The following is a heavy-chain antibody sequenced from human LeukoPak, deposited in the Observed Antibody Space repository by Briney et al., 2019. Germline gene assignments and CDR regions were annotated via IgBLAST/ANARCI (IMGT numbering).Heavy chain of an antibody. V-gene: IGHV3-23*01. CDR1: GFTFSSYA. CDR3: AKAWVLLWFGEGFFFDY. CDR2: ISGSGGST. J-gene: IGHJ4*02. Sequence: GSLRLSCAASGFTFSSYAMSWVRQAPGKGLEWVSTISGSGGSTYYADSVKGRFTISRDNSKNTLYLQVSGLRAEDTAVYYCAKAWVLLWFGEGFFFDYWGQGTLVTVSS. D-gene: IGHD3-10*01.